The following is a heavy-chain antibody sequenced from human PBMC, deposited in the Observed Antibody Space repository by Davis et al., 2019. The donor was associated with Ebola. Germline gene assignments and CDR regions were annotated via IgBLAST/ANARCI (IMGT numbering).Heavy chain of an antibody. D-gene: IGHD3/OR15-3a*01. CDR2: INPSGGST. J-gene: IGHJ4*02. CDR3: ARGDSARYYFDY. CDR1: GYTFTSYY. V-gene: IGHV1-46*01. Sequence: ASVKVSCKASGYTFTSYYMHWVRQAPGQGLEWMGIINPSGGSTSYAQKFQGRVTMTRDTSTSTVYMELSRLRSDDTAVYYCARGDSARYYFDYWGQGTLVTVSS.